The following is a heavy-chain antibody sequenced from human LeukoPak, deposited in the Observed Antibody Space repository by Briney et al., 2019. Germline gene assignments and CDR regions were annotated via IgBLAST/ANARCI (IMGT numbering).Heavy chain of an antibody. CDR3: VRDGTRGYCSGGTCHWYFDL. D-gene: IGHD2-15*01. CDR2: ISPNGGNT. CDR1: GFTFSTYA. V-gene: IGHV3-64D*09. J-gene: IGHJ2*01. Sequence: GGSLRLSCSASGFTFSTYAIHWVRQAPGKGLEYVSAISPNGGNTNYADSVKGGFTISRDNSKNTLYLQMSSLRAEDTAVYYCVRDGTRGYCSGGTCHWYFDLWGRGTLVTVSS.